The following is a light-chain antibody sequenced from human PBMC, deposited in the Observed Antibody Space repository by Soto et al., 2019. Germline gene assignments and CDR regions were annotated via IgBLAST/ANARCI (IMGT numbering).Light chain of an antibody. Sequence: DIQMTQSPSTLSASVGDGVTITCRASQRISTWLAWYQQKPGKAPKLLIYDASSLESGVPSRFSGSGSGTEFTLTISSLQPDDFATYYCQQYNSYWRTFGQGTKVDIK. V-gene: IGKV1-5*01. CDR1: QRISTW. J-gene: IGKJ1*01. CDR3: QQYNSYWRT. CDR2: DAS.